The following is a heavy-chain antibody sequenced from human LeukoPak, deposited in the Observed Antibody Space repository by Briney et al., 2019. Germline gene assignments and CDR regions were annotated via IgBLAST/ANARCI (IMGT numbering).Heavy chain of an antibody. CDR2: IYYSGST. D-gene: IGHD3-10*01. CDR3: ARGGYYGSGNDFRFDP. J-gene: IGHJ5*02. V-gene: IGHV4-59*01. Sequence: SETLSLTCAVYGGSFSSYYWSWIRQPPGKGLEWIGYIYYSGSTNYKPSVKSRVTISVDTSKNQFSLKLSSVTAADTAVYYCARGGYYGSGNDFRFDPWGQGTLVTVSS. CDR1: GGSFSSYY.